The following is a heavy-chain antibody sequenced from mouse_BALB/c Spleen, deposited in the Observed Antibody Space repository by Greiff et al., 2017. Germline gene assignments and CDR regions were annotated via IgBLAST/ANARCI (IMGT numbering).Heavy chain of an antibody. D-gene: IGHD1-2*01. J-gene: IGHJ4*01. CDR2: ISYSGST. Sequence: EVQLQESGPGLVKPSQSLSLTCTVTGYSITSDYAWNWIRQFPGNKLEWMGYISYSGSTSYNPSLKSRISITRDTSKNQFFLQLNSVTTEDTATYYCAITTATYAMDYWGQGTSVTVSS. CDR1: GYSITSDYA. CDR3: AITTATYAMDY. V-gene: IGHV3-2*02.